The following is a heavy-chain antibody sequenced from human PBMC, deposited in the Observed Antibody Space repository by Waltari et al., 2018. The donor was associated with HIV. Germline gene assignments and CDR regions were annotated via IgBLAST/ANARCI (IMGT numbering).Heavy chain of an antibody. CDR3: ARARLVSRGQYCSTTSCLPHYYYYYGMDV. Sequence: QVQLRQWGAGLLKPSETLSLTCAVSGGSFSGSYWSWIRQPPGQGRAWIGEINHSGSTNYNPSLKSRVTISVDTSKNQFSLKLTSVTAADTAVFYCARARLVSRGQYCSTTSCLPHYYYYYGMDVWGQGTTVTVSS. J-gene: IGHJ6*02. CDR2: INHSGST. V-gene: IGHV4-34*01. D-gene: IGHD2-2*01. CDR1: GGSFSGSY.